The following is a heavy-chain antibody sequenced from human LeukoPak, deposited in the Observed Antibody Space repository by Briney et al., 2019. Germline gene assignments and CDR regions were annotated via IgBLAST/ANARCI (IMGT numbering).Heavy chain of an antibody. J-gene: IGHJ4*02. CDR1: GFTFSNYG. CDR3: ARDRGVAAHLDY. Sequence: PGRSLGLSCAASGFTFSNYGMHWVRQAPGKGLEWVAVIWFDGTNKYYADSVRGRFTISRDNSKNTLYLQMSSLRAEDTAVYYCARDRGVAAHLDYWGQGTLVTVSS. V-gene: IGHV3-33*01. D-gene: IGHD5-12*01. CDR2: IWFDGTNK.